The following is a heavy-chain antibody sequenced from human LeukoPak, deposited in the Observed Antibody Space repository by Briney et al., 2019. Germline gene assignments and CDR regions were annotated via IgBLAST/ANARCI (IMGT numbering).Heavy chain of an antibody. CDR2: IYYSGST. CDR1: GGSISSGDYY. CDR3: ARVRTYYDFWSGYSYNWFDP. J-gene: IGHJ5*02. Sequence: PSQTLSLTCTVSGGSISSGDYYWGWVRQPPGTGLEWIGYIYYSGSTYYNPSLKSRVTISVDTSKNQFSLKLSSVTAADTAVYYCARVRTYYDFWSGYSYNWFDPWGQGTLVTASS. V-gene: IGHV4-30-4*01. D-gene: IGHD3-3*01.